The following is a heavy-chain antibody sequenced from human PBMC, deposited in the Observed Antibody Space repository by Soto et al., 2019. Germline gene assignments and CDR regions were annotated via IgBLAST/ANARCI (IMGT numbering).Heavy chain of an antibody. CDR2: ISSSGSTI. V-gene: IGHV3-11*01. CDR3: ARDGVIAAHTFDY. J-gene: IGHJ4*02. Sequence: LSCAASGFTFSDYYMSWIRQAPGKGLEWVSYISSSGSTIYYADSVKGRFTISRDNAKNSLYLQMNSLRAEDTAVYYCARDGVIAAHTFDYWGQGTLVTVSS. D-gene: IGHD6-6*01. CDR1: GFTFSDYY.